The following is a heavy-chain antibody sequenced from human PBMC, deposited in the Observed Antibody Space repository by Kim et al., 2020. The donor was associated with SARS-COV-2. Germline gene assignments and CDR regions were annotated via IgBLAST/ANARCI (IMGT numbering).Heavy chain of an antibody. J-gene: IGHJ4*02. D-gene: IGHD2-21*01. CDR1: GFTYNSYV. CDR2: ISGDGEST. V-gene: IGHV3-23*01. CDR3: TKDVRRSIVFTPGGSEY. Sequence: GGSLRLSCAASGFTYNSYVMNWVRQAPGKGLEWVSSISGDGESTYYADSVKGRFTISRDNSKSILYVQMNNLKAEDTAIYYCTKDVRRSIVFTPGGSEYWGQGALVTVSS.